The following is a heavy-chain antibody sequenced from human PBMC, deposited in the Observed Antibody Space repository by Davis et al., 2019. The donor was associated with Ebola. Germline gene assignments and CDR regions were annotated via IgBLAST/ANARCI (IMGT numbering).Heavy chain of an antibody. CDR1: GFTFDDYG. CDR2: INWNGGTT. D-gene: IGHD3-22*01. V-gene: IGHV3-20*04. Sequence: GESLKISCTASGFTFDDYGMSWVRQAPGKGLEWVSGINWNGGTTGYADSVKGRFTISRDNAKNSLYLQMNSLRAEDTALYYCASHSSHYYYYGMDVWGQGTTVIVSS. J-gene: IGHJ6*02. CDR3: ASHSSHYYYYGMDV.